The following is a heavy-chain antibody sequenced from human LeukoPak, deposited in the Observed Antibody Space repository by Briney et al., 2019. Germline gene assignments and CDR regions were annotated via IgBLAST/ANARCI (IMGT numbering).Heavy chain of an antibody. V-gene: IGHV3-30*04. CDR2: ISYDGSNK. CDR1: GFTFSNYA. J-gene: IGHJ4*02. Sequence: GSLRLSCAASGFTFSNYAMHWVRQAPGKGLEWVAVISYDGSNKYYADFVKGRFTISRDNSKNTLYVQMNSLRAEDTAVYYCARNDYVGYWGQGTLVTVSS. CDR3: ARNDYVGY.